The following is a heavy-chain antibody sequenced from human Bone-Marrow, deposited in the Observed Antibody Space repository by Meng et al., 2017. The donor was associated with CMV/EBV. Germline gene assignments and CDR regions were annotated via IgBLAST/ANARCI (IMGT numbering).Heavy chain of an antibody. J-gene: IGHJ4*01. CDR1: GFTFSSYS. Sequence: GESLKISCAASGFTFSSYSMNWVRQAPGKGLEWVSYISSSSSTIYYADSVKGRFTISRDDAKNSLYLQMNSLRAEDTAVYYCARDGGNYDGFFYYWGHGTLVTVSS. D-gene: IGHD3-3*01. V-gene: IGHV3-48*04. CDR2: ISSSSSTI. CDR3: ARDGGNYDGFFYY.